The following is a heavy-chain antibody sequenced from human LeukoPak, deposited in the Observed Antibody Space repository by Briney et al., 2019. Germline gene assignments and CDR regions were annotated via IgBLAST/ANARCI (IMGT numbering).Heavy chain of an antibody. J-gene: IGHJ3*02. CDR3: ARQLAAGNDALDI. V-gene: IGHV4-39*01. CDR2: IYYNEDT. CDR1: GVDIYSSTYY. D-gene: IGHD2-15*01. Sequence: PSETLSLTCTVSGVDIYSSTYYWAWIRQPPGKGLEFIGSIYYNEDTYSNPSLKSRLTISVDTSTNQFSLRLNSVTAADTAVYFCARQLAAGNDALDIWGQGTMVTVSS.